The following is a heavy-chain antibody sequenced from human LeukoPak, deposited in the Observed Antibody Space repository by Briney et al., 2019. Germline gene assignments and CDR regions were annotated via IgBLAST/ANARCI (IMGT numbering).Heavy chain of an antibody. D-gene: IGHD4-23*01. Sequence: PQTLSLTCIVSGGSTCNSSYYWGSIREPPRKGPERIGGIYYSGSAYYNPSLKSRVTISLDTSKNQFSLKLTSVAAADTAVYYCARHWVVTPNYWGQGTLVTVSS. CDR2: IYYSGSA. CDR3: ARHWVVTPNY. J-gene: IGHJ4*02. CDR1: GGSTCNSSYY. V-gene: IGHV4-39*01.